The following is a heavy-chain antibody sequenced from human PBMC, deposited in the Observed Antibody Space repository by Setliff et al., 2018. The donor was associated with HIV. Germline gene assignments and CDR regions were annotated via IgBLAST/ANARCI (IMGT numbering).Heavy chain of an antibody. D-gene: IGHD4-17*01. CDR2: INFSGDT. Sequence: PSETLSLTCAVYGGSFSGYYWSWIRQSPGAGLEWIGNINFSGDTYNNPSLKGRVTISLDSSKNQFSLNLTSVTAADTAVYYCARTPYGEQSHFHYWGQGTLVTVSS. J-gene: IGHJ4*02. CDR3: ARTPYGEQSHFHY. V-gene: IGHV4-34*01. CDR1: GGSFSGYY.